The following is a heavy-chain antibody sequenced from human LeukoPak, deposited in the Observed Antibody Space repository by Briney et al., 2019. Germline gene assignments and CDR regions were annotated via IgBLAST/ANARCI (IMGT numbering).Heavy chain of an antibody. CDR1: GGSISSYY. V-gene: IGHV4-59*01. D-gene: IGHD4-17*01. CDR3: ARWGGYGDLYYFDY. Sequence: SETLSLTCTVSGGSISSYYWSWLRQPPGKGLEWIGYIYYSGSTNYNPSLKSRVTISVETSKNQFSLKLSSMTAADTAVYYCARWGGYGDLYYFDYWGQGTLVTVSS. J-gene: IGHJ4*02. CDR2: IYYSGST.